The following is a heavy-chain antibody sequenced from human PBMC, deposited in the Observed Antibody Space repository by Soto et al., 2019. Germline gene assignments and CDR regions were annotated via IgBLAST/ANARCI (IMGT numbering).Heavy chain of an antibody. J-gene: IGHJ5*02. Sequence: SETLSLTCAVYGGSFSGYYWSWIRQPPGKGLEWIGEINHSGSTNYNPSLKSRVTISVDTSRNQFSLKLSSVTAADTAVYYCARAFQWLRFSNWFDPWGQGTLVTVSS. CDR3: ARAFQWLRFSNWFDP. V-gene: IGHV4-34*01. CDR2: INHSGST. CDR1: GGSFSGYY. D-gene: IGHD5-12*01.